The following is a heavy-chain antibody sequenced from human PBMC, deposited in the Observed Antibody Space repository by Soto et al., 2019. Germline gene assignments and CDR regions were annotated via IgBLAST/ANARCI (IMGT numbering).Heavy chain of an antibody. Sequence: QVQLQQWGAGLLKPSETLSLTCAVYGGSFSGYYWSWIRQSPGKGLEWIGEINHSGSTNHNPSLKSRVTISVDTSKNQFSLKLSSVTAADTAVYYCARFDRSGWHFDYWGQGTLVTVSS. CDR2: INHSGST. V-gene: IGHV4-34*01. D-gene: IGHD6-19*01. CDR3: ARFDRSGWHFDY. J-gene: IGHJ4*02. CDR1: GGSFSGYY.